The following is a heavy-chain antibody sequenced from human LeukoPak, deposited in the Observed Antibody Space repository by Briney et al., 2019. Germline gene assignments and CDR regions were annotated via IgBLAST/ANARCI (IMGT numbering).Heavy chain of an antibody. CDR2: ISYDGNKI. CDR3: ARGWFRTFDY. V-gene: IGHV3-30-3*01. J-gene: IGHJ4*02. Sequence: GGSLRLSCAASGFTFSSYPLHWVRQAPGKGLEWVTLISYDGNKIYYAGSVKGRFTISRDNAKNTLYLQMNSLRAEDTAVYYCARGWFRTFDYWGQGTLVTVSS. D-gene: IGHD2-15*01. CDR1: GFTFSSYP.